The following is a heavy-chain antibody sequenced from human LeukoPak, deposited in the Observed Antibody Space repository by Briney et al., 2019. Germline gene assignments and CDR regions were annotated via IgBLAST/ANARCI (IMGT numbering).Heavy chain of an antibody. V-gene: IGHV3-48*03. Sequence: PGGSLRLSCAASGFTFSSYEMNWVSQAQGKGLEWVSYISSSGSTIYYADSVKGRFTISRDNAKNSLYLQMNSLRAEDTAVYYCARSPRGVVVPAAVDYWGQGSLVTVSS. J-gene: IGHJ4*02. D-gene: IGHD2-2*01. CDR2: ISSSGSTI. CDR1: GFTFSSYE. CDR3: ARSPRGVVVPAAVDY.